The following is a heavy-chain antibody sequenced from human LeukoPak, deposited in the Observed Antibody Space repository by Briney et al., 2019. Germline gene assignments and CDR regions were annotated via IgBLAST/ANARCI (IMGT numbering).Heavy chain of an antibody. Sequence: GGSLRLSCAASGFTFSSYDMHWVRQATGKGLEWVSALGTAGGPYFPGAVKGRFTISRENAKNSLYLQINSLRAGDTAVYYCARFGEYGMDVWGQGTTVTVSS. CDR2: LGTAGGP. D-gene: IGHD3-16*01. V-gene: IGHV3-13*05. CDR3: ARFGEYGMDV. CDR1: GFTFSSYD. J-gene: IGHJ6*02.